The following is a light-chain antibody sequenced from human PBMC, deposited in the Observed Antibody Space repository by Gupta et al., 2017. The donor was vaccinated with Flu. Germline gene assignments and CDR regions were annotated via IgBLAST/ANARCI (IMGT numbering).Light chain of an antibody. Sequence: SYDLSQPLSVSVALGQPARITCGGNNLGNRNVHWYQQKPGQAPVVVIYRDDNRPSGSPERFSGSNSGNTATLTISSAQAGDEADYYCQVWDNNIWVFGGGTKLTVL. CDR2: RDD. CDR1: NLGNRN. J-gene: IGLJ3*02. V-gene: IGLV3-9*02. CDR3: QVWDNNIWV.